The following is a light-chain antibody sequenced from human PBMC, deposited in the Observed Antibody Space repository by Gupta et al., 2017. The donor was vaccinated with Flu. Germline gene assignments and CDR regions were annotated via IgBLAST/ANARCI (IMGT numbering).Light chain of an antibody. Sequence: QFVLTQPPSISAAPGQKVIISCSGTGSNIGKNLVSWYQQFPGMAPKLLIYDDEKRPSGISDRFSGSKSDTSATLDITGLQTGDEADYYCGTWDNSFFSRVFGGGTKLTVL. CDR3: GTWDNSFFSRV. V-gene: IGLV1-51*01. CDR2: DDE. J-gene: IGLJ3*02. CDR1: GSNIGKNL.